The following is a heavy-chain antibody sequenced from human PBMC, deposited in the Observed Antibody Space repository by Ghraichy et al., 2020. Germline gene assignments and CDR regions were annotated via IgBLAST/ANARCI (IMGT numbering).Heavy chain of an antibody. V-gene: IGHV3-9*01. CDR3: AKGIEVTNVWGVYGMDV. CDR2: ISCTTNEV. CDR1: GFIFEDYS. J-gene: IGHJ6*02. D-gene: IGHD2-21*02. Sequence: GGSLRLSCAASGFIFEDYSMHWVRQVPGKGLEWVSGISCTTNEVGYAGSVKGRFTIYRDNAKKSLYLQMNSLRSEDTALYYCAKGIEVTNVWGVYGMDVWGQGPTVTVYS.